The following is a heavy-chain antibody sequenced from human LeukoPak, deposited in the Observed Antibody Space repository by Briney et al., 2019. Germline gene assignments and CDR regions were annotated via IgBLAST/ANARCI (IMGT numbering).Heavy chain of an antibody. CDR3: AREIDGGYCSSTSCYDWFDP. J-gene: IGHJ5*02. CDR1: GGSISSYY. CDR2: IYYSGST. Sequence: SETLSLTCTVSGGSISSYYWSWIRQLPGKGLEWIGYIYYSGSTNYNPSLKSRVTISVDTSKNQFSLKLSSVTAADTAVYYCAREIDGGYCSSTSCYDWFDPWGQGTLVTVSS. V-gene: IGHV4-59*12. D-gene: IGHD2-2*01.